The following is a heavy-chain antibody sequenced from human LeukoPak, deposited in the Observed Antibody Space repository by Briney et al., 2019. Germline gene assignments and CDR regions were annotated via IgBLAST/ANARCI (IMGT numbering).Heavy chain of an antibody. CDR2: IYYSGST. J-gene: IGHJ4*02. V-gene: IGHV4-59*11. Sequence: SETLSPTCTVSSGSISSHYWSWIRQPPGKGLEWIGYIYYSGSTNYNPSLKSRVTISVDTSKNQFSLKLSSVTAADTAVYYCARARYYYDSSGYWAFDYWGQGTLVTVSS. D-gene: IGHD3-22*01. CDR3: ARARYYYDSSGYWAFDY. CDR1: SGSISSHY.